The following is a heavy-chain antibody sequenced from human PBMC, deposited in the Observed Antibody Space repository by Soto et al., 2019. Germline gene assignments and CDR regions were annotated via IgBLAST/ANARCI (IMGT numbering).Heavy chain of an antibody. J-gene: IGHJ6*02. CDR1: RVAFSKFI. D-gene: IGHD6-19*01. V-gene: IGHV1-69*13. CDR2: IIPIFGTA. CDR3: AKVRYSSPMGYYYGMDV. Sequence: SVKVSCKASRVAFSKFIVTWVRQAPGLGLEWVGGIIPIFGTANYAQKLQGRVTITADESTSTSYMEVNNLRSEDTAVYYCAKVRYSSPMGYYYGMDVWGQGTTVTVSS.